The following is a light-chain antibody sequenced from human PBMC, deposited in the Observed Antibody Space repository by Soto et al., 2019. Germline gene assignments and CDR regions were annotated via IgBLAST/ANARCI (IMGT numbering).Light chain of an antibody. Sequence: QSVLTQPPSASGSPGQSGAISCTGTSSDVGGYNYVSWYQQHPGKAPKLMIYEVNKRPSGVPDRFSGSKSGNTASLTVSGLQAEDEADYYCSSYAGSSNVFGTGTRSPS. J-gene: IGLJ1*01. V-gene: IGLV2-8*01. CDR2: EVN. CDR3: SSYAGSSNV. CDR1: SSDVGGYNY.